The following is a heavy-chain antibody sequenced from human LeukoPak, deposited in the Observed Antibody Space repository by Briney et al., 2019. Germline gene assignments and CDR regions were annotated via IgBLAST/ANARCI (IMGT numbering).Heavy chain of an antibody. Sequence: SETLSLTCTVSGGSISSYYWSWIRQPAGKGLEWIGRIYTSGSTNYNPSLKSRVTISVDKSKNQFSLKLSSVIAADTAVYYCARDREVASSWGPFGYWGQGTLVTVSS. CDR3: ARDREVASSWGPFGY. V-gene: IGHV4-4*07. CDR1: GGSISSYY. D-gene: IGHD6-13*01. J-gene: IGHJ4*02. CDR2: IYTSGST.